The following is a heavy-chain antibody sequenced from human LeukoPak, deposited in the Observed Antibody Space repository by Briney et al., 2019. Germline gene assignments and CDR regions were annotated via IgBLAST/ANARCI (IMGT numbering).Heavy chain of an antibody. J-gene: IGHJ6*02. Sequence: ASVKVSFKASGYTFTNYYMHWVRQAPGQGLEWMGIINPSGGSTSYAQNFQGRVTMARDTSTSTVYMELSSLRSEDTAVYYCATWGSSSSPLPTMDVWGQGTTVTVSS. CDR1: GYTFTNYY. V-gene: IGHV1-46*01. CDR3: ATWGSSSSPLPTMDV. D-gene: IGHD6-13*01. CDR2: INPSGGST.